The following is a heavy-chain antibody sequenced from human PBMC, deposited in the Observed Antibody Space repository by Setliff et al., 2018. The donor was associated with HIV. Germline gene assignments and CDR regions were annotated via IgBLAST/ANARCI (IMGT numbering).Heavy chain of an antibody. CDR1: GGSISSSSYY. V-gene: IGHV4-39*07. CDR2: MYYSGST. CDR3: ARVFVDTAVLRVLEYYFDS. D-gene: IGHD5-18*01. J-gene: IGHJ4*02. Sequence: SETLPLTCTVSGGSISSSSYYWGWVRQPPGKGLEWIGSMYYSGSTYYTPSLKSRITISLDTSKNQFSLRMRSVTAADTAVYYCARVFVDTAVLRVLEYYFDSWGRGTLVTVSS.